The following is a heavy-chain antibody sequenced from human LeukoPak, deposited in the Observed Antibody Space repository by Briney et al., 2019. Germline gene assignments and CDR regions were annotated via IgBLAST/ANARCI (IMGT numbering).Heavy chain of an antibody. CDR2: IYPGDSHT. V-gene: IGHV5-51*01. CDR3: AKRRKNGLQSPDWFDP. CDR1: GFLFTYYW. D-gene: IGHD4-11*01. J-gene: IGHJ5*02. Sequence: GESLKISFQGSGFLFTYYWIGWGRQMPGKGVEGVGIIYPGDSHTLYNTSVQGLVTISADKSINTIDLQWSSLQASDTALYYCAKRRKNGLQSPDWFDPWGQGTPVIVSS.